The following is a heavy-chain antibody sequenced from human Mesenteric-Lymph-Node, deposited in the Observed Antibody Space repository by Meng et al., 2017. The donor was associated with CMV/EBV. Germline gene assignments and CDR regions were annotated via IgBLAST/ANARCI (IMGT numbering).Heavy chain of an antibody. CDR2: ISDNKGNT. CDR1: GGTFSSYA. D-gene: IGHD3-22*01. V-gene: IGHV1-18*01. CDR3: ARDLAIGWFDS. Sequence: ASVKVSCKASGGTFSSYAISWVRQAPGQGLEWVGWISDNKGNTKHAQKFQGRVLMTTDTSTSTAYMELRSLRSDDTAVYYCARDLAIGWFDSWGQGTLVTVSS. J-gene: IGHJ5*01.